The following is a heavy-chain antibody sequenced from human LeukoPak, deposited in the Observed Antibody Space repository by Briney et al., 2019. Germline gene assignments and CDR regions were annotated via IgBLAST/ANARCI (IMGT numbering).Heavy chain of an antibody. CDR2: IWYDGNNK. CDR3: ARDSSGYSYGYDYYYYGMDV. J-gene: IGHJ6*02. Sequence: GGSLRLSCAASGFTFSSYGMHWVRQAPGKGLEWVALIWYDGNNKYYADSVKGRFTISRDNAKNSLYLQMNSLRAEDTAVYYCARDSSGYSYGYDYYYYGMDVWGQGTTVTVSS. CDR1: GFTFSSYG. V-gene: IGHV3-33*01. D-gene: IGHD5-18*01.